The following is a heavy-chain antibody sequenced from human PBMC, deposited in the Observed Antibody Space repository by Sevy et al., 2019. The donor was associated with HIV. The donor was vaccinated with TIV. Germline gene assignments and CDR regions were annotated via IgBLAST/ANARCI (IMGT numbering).Heavy chain of an antibody. Sequence: GGSLRLSCAASGFTFSSYAMTWVRQAPGKGLEWVSAISGSGGSTHYADSVKGRFTISRDNSKNTLFLQMNSLRAEDTAVYYCAKEDKGYSSAWYDYWGQGTLVTVSS. CDR1: GFTFSSYA. CDR3: AKEDKGYSSAWYDY. D-gene: IGHD6-19*01. CDR2: ISGSGGST. J-gene: IGHJ4*02. V-gene: IGHV3-23*01.